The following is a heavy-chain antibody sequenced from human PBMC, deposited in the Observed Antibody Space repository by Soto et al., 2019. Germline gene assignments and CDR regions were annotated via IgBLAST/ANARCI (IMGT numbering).Heavy chain of an antibody. CDR3: ARGKGVVIFDY. CDR2: IYYSGST. D-gene: IGHD3-3*01. V-gene: IGHV4-59*01. CDR1: GGSISSYY. Sequence: QVQLQESGPGLVQPSETLSLTCTVSGGSISSYYWSWIRQPPGKGLEWIGYIYYSGSTNYNPSLKSRVTMSVDTSENQLSLKLSSVTAADTAVYYCARGKGVVIFDYWGQGTLVTVSS. J-gene: IGHJ4*02.